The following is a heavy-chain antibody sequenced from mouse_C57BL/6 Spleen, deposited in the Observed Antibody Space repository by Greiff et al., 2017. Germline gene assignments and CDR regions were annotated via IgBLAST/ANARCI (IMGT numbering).Heavy chain of an antibody. D-gene: IGHD1-1*02. V-gene: IGHV1-50*01. CDR3: ASQDGNGFDY. Sequence: QVQLQQPGAELVKPGASVKLSCKASGYTFTSYWMQWVKQRPGQGLEWIGEIDPSDSYTNYNQKFKGKATLTVDTSSSTAYMQLSSLTSEDSAVYYCASQDGNGFDYWGQGTTLTVSS. CDR2: IDPSDSYT. J-gene: IGHJ2*01. CDR1: GYTFTSYW.